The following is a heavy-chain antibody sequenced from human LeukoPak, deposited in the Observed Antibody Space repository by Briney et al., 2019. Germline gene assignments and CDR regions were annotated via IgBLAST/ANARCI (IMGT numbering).Heavy chain of an antibody. D-gene: IGHD3-22*01. Sequence: GGSLRLSCAASGFTFSSYGMHWVRQAPGKGLEWVAVISYGGSNKYYADSVKGRFTISRDNSKNTLYLQMNSLRAEDTAVYYCAKSRDFMIVVVPLDYWGQGTLVTVSS. CDR2: ISYGGSNK. CDR1: GFTFSSYG. V-gene: IGHV3-30*18. J-gene: IGHJ4*02. CDR3: AKSRDFMIVVVPLDY.